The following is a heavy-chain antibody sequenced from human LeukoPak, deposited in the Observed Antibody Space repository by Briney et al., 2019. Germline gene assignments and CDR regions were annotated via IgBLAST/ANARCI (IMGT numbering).Heavy chain of an antibody. CDR2: ISSSNSTI. Sequence: AGGSLRLSCAASGFTFSSYSMNWVRQAPGKGLEWVSYISSSNSTIYYADSVKGRFTISRDNAKNSLYLQMNSLRAEDTAVYYCVRGSYGAYDYWGQGSLVTVSS. CDR1: GFTFSSYS. J-gene: IGHJ4*02. CDR3: VRGSYGAYDY. V-gene: IGHV3-48*04. D-gene: IGHD4-17*01.